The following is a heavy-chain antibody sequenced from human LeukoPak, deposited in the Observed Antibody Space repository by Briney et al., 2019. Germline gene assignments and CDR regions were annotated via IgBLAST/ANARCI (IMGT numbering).Heavy chain of an antibody. CDR2: ISSSGSTI. D-gene: IGHD2/OR15-2a*01. Sequence: GGSLRLSCAASGFTFSSYEMNWVRQAPGKGLEWVSYISSSGSTIYYADSVKGRFTISRDNAKNSLYLQMNSLRTGDTAVYYCAKDPGGYFYGTDAFDIWGQGTMVTVSS. J-gene: IGHJ3*02. V-gene: IGHV3-48*03. CDR3: AKDPGGYFYGTDAFDI. CDR1: GFTFSSYE.